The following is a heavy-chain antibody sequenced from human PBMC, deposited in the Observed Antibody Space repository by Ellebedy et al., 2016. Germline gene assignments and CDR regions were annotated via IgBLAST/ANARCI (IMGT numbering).Heavy chain of an antibody. V-gene: IGHV3-33*08. D-gene: IGHD6-19*01. CDR1: GFTFSSYG. CDR3: ARGPYSSGWINYYYYGMDV. Sequence: GESLKISCAASGFTFSSYGMHWVRQAPGKGLEWVAVIWYDGSNKYYADSVKGRFTISRDNSKNTLYLQMNSLRAEDTAVYYCARGPYSSGWINYYYYGMDVWGQGTTVTVSS. CDR2: IWYDGSNK. J-gene: IGHJ6*02.